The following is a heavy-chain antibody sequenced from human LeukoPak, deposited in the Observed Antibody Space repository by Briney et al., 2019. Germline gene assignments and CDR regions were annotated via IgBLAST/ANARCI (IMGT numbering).Heavy chain of an antibody. CDR3: ARDLVRYSSGWST. J-gene: IGHJ5*02. CDR2: GDYSGGT. V-gene: IGHV4-39*07. Sequence: RTSETLSLTCTVSGDSFSSVTDYWAWIRQPPGKGLEWIASGDYSGGTYYNPSLESRVTISVDRSKNQFSLKLSSVTAADTAVYYCARDLVRYSSGWSTWGQGTLVTVSS. CDR1: GDSFSSVTDY. D-gene: IGHD6-19*01.